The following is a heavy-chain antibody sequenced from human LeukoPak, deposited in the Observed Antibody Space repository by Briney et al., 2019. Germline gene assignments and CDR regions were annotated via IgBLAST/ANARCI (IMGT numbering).Heavy chain of an antibody. D-gene: IGHD2-15*01. J-gene: IGHJ6*02. CDR3: ARDPTPRYCSGGSCYTHYGMDV. V-gene: IGHV3-7*01. CDR2: IDQDGSVK. Sequence: GGSLRLSCAASGFTFSNYWMSWVRQAPGKGLEWVANIDQDGSVKYYLDSVKGRLTISRDNAKNSLYLQMNSLRAEDTAVYYCARDPTPRYCSGGSCYTHYGMDVWGQGTTVTVSS. CDR1: GFTFSNYW.